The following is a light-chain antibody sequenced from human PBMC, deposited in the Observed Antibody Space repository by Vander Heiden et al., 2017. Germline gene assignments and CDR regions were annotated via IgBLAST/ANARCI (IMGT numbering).Light chain of an antibody. J-gene: IGKJ1*01. Sequence: DIQMTQPPSSLSASAGARVSIAFRASQSISSNLNWYQQKPGKAPKLRIYDASRLQSGVPSRFSGSGSGTDFTLTISSLQTEEFATYYCQQSYSTPWTFGQGTKVEIK. CDR1: QSISSN. CDR2: DAS. CDR3: QQSYSTPWT. V-gene: IGKV1-39*01.